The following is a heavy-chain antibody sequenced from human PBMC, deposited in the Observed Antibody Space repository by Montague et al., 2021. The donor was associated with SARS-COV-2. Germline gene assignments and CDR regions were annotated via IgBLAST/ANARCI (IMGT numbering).Heavy chain of an antibody. CDR1: GGSISSGGYY. CDR3: ARDVGWYGSSWFDY. D-gene: IGHD6-13*01. CDR2: TYYSEST. V-gene: IGHV4-31*03. Sequence: TLSLTCTVSGGSISSGGYYWSWIRQHPGKGLEWIGYTYYSESTYYNPSLKSRVTISVDTSKNQFSLKLSSVTAADTAVYYCARDVGWYGSSWFDYWGQGTLVTVSS. J-gene: IGHJ4*02.